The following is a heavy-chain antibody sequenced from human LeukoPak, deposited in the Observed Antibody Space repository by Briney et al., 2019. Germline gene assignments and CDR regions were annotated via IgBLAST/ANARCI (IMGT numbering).Heavy chain of an antibody. D-gene: IGHD1-26*01. V-gene: IGHV1-24*01. Sequence: GASVRVSCKVSGYTLTELSMHWVRQAPGKGIEWMGGFDPEDGETIYAQKFQGRVTMTEDTSTDTAYMELSSLRSEDTAVYYCATAYSGSYVGYFDYWGQGTLVTVSS. CDR3: ATAYSGSYVGYFDY. J-gene: IGHJ4*02. CDR1: GYTLTELS. CDR2: FDPEDGET.